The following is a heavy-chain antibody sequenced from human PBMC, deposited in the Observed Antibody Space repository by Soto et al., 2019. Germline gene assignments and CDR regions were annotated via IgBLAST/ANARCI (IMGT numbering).Heavy chain of an antibody. CDR3: VKGQIRGNSVWGREFDY. J-gene: IGHJ4*02. CDR2: MSWNPISI. Sequence: EVHLAESGGGLVQPGRSLRLSCAASGFAFDDYAMHWVRQTPKKGLEWVAGMSWNPISIDYAGSVKGRFTISKDNAKKSLYLHMGSLRIEDTALYCCVKGQIRGNSVWGREFDYWGQGILVTVSS. V-gene: IGHV3-9*01. CDR1: GFAFDDYA. D-gene: IGHD3-16*01.